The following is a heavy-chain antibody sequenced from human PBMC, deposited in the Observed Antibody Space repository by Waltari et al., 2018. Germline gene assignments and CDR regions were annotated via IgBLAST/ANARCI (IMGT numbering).Heavy chain of an antibody. CDR1: GFTFSSYA. J-gene: IGHJ2*01. CDR3: AKGSILAYYDSSGYFFDL. V-gene: IGHV3-23*01. D-gene: IGHD3-22*01. CDR2: ISGSGGST. Sequence: EVQLLESGGGLVQPGGSLRLSCAASGFTFSSYAMSCVRQAPGKGLEWVSAISGSGGSTYYADSVKGRFTISRDNSKNTLYLQMNSLRAEDTAVYYCAKGSILAYYDSSGYFFDLWGRGTLVTVSS.